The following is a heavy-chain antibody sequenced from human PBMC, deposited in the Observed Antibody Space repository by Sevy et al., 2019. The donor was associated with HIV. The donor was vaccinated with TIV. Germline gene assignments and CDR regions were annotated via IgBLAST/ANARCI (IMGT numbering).Heavy chain of an antibody. CDR2: ISSSSTTL. J-gene: IGHJ4*02. D-gene: IGHD3-10*01. CDR1: GFTFSNYS. V-gene: IGHV3-48*02. CDR3: AWSGGLRY. Sequence: GGSLRLSCAASGFTFSNYSMNWVRQAPGKGLEWVSYISSSSTTLYYADSVKGRFTISRDNAKNSLYLQMNSLSDDDTAVYYCAWSGGLRYWGQGTLVTVSS.